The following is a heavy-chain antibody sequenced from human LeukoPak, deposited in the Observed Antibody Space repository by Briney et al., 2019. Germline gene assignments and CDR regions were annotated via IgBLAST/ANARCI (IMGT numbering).Heavy chain of an antibody. J-gene: IGHJ4*02. V-gene: IGHV4-39*01. CDR3: ARRSSLTPFDY. CDR2: IYYSGST. CDR1: GGSISSSSYY. Sequence: PSETLSLTCTVSGGSISSSSYYWGWIRQPPEKGLEWIGSIYYSGSTYYNPSLKSRVTISIDTSKNQFSLKLSSVTAADTAVYYCARRSSLTPFDYWGQGTLVTVSS. D-gene: IGHD4-23*01.